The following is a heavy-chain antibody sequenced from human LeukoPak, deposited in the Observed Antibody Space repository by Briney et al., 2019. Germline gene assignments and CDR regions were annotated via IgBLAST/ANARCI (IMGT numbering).Heavy chain of an antibody. CDR3: AKDSFIWFGELSIDG. V-gene: IGHV3-23*01. D-gene: IGHD3-10*01. CDR1: GFTFSSYG. J-gene: IGHJ4*02. Sequence: GGSLRLSCAASGFTFSSYGMSWVRQAPGKGLEWVSAISGSGGSTYYADSVKGRFTISRDNSKNTLYLQMNSLRAEDTAVYYCAKDSFIWFGELSIDGWGQGTLVTVSS. CDR2: ISGSGGST.